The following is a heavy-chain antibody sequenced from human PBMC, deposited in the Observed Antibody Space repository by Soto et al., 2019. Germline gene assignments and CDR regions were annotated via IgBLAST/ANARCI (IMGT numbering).Heavy chain of an antibody. CDR1: GGSISSGDYY. CDR3: ARSNWNYGRGFDY. D-gene: IGHD1-7*01. CDR2: IYYSGST. V-gene: IGHV4-30-4*01. J-gene: IGHJ4*02. Sequence: PSETLSLTCTVSGGSISSGDYYWSWIRQPPGKGLEWIGYIYYSGSTYYNPSLKSRVTISVDTSKNQFSLKLSSVTAADTAVYYCARSNWNYGRGFDYWGQGTLVTVSS.